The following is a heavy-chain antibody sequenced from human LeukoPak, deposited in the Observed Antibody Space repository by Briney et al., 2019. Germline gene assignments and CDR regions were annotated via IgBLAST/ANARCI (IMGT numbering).Heavy chain of an antibody. CDR3: ARARTSAHHYYYYMDV. CDR1: GFTFSSYA. V-gene: IGHV3-30*02. CDR2: IRYDGSNK. Sequence: PGGSLRLSCAASGFTFSSYAMHWVRQAPGKGLEWVAFIRYDGSNKYYADSVKGRFTISRDNSKNTLYLQMNSLRAEDTAVYYCARARTSAHHYYYYMDVWGKGTTVTVSS. J-gene: IGHJ6*03. D-gene: IGHD1/OR15-1a*01.